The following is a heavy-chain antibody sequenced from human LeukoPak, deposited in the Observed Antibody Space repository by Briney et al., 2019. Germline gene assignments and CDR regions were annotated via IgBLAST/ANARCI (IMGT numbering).Heavy chain of an antibody. CDR2: IYPGDSDP. D-gene: IGHD6-13*01. J-gene: IGHJ4*02. Sequence: GESLKVSCKGSGYTFTTYWIGWVRQMPGKGLECMGIIYPGDSDPRYSPSFQGQVTISPDKSISTAYLQWSSLKASDSAMYYCVRHGLGSSWFGFDYWGQGTLVTVSS. V-gene: IGHV5-51*01. CDR1: GYTFTTYW. CDR3: VRHGLGSSWFGFDY.